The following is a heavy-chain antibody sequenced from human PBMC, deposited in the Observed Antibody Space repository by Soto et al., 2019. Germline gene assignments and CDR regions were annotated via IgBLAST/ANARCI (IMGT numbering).Heavy chain of an antibody. CDR1: GGSLSSYH. Sequence: SETRSLTCAVYGGSLSSYHWSWIRQSPGKGLEWIGEINESGGTNYSPSLKSRVTISVDTSKKQFSLTLNSVTAADTAVYYCASHRGSWGSFRYRWFDPWGQGTVVTASS. V-gene: IGHV4-34*01. CDR2: INESGGT. CDR3: ASHRGSWGSFRYRWFDP. D-gene: IGHD3-16*02. J-gene: IGHJ5*02.